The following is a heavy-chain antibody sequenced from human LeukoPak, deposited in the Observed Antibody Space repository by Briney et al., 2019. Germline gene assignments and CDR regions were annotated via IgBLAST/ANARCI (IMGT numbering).Heavy chain of an antibody. J-gene: IGHJ4*02. D-gene: IGHD3-22*01. CDR3: ARDLLPAYSSGYYDY. V-gene: IGHV1-69*13. Sequence: ASVKVSCKASGGTFSSYAISWVRQAPGQGLEWMGGIIPIFGTANYAQKFQGRVTITADESTSTAYVELRSLRSDDTAVYYCARDLLPAYSSGYYDYWGQGTLVTVSS. CDR2: IIPIFGTA. CDR1: GGTFSSYA.